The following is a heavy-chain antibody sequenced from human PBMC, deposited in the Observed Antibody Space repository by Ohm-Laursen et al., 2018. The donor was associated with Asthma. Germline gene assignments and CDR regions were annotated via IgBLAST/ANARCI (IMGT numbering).Heavy chain of an antibody. Sequence: SQTLSLTCAVSGGSISSGDNSWSWIRQPPGKGLEWIGYIYHSGSTYYNPSLKSRVTISVDRSKNQFSLKLSSVTAADTAVYYCARCSGGTWPAYDYWGQGTLVTVSS. V-gene: IGHV4-30-2*01. CDR2: IYHSGST. J-gene: IGHJ4*02. D-gene: IGHD2-15*01. CDR1: GGSISSGDNS. CDR3: ARCSGGTWPAYDY.